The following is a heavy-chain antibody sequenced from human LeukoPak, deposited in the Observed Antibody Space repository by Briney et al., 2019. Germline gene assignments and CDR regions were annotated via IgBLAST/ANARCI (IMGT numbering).Heavy chain of an antibody. V-gene: IGHV3-30*18. CDR3: AKDRGFGELFRYFDY. J-gene: IGHJ4*02. CDR1: GFTFSSYG. CDR2: ISYDGSNK. Sequence: PGGSLRLSCAASGFTFSSYGMHWVRQAPGKGLEWVAVISYDGSNKYYADSVKGRFTISRDNSKNTLYLQMNSLRAEDTAVYYCAKDRGFGELFRYFDYWGQGTLVTVSS. D-gene: IGHD3-10*01.